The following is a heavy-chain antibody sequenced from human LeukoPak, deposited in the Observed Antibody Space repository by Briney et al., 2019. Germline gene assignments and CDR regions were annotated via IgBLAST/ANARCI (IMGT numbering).Heavy chain of an antibody. CDR1: GYTFTSYG. CDR3: AKSNCTNGVCYFPLDY. Sequence: ASVKVSCKASGYTFTSYGISWVRQAPGQGLEWMGWISAYNGNTNYAQKLQGRVTMTTDTSTSTAYMELRSLRAEDTAVYYCAKSNCTNGVCYFPLDYWGQGTLVTVSS. CDR2: ISAYNGNT. V-gene: IGHV1-18*01. D-gene: IGHD2-8*01. J-gene: IGHJ4*02.